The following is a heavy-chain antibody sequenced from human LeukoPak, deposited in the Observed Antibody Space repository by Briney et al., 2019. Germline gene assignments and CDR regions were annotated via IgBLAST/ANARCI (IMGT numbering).Heavy chain of an antibody. CDR3: ARETPEYD. Sequence: GGSLRLSCATSGFIFNVRGMTWVRQAPGKGLECVSTVHSSGNDMYYADSVKGRFTSSRDNAKRSVYLQMNSLTADDTAVYYCARETPEYDWGQGTLVTVSS. J-gene: IGHJ4*02. CDR2: VHSSGNDM. D-gene: IGHD6-6*01. CDR1: GFIFNVRG. V-gene: IGHV3-21*01.